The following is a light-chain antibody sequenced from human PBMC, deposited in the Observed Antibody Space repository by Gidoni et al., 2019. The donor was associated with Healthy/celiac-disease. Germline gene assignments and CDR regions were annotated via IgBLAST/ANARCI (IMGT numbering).Light chain of an antibody. CDR3: QQYGSSPCT. CDR2: GAS. Sequence: EIGLLQPHGTLSLSPGERATLSCSASQSVSSSYLAWYLQKPGQAPRLLIYGASSRAPGIPDRFSGSGSGTDFTLTISRLEPEDFAVYYCQQYGSSPCTFGPGTKVDIK. J-gene: IGKJ3*01. V-gene: IGKV3-20*01. CDR1: QSVSSSY.